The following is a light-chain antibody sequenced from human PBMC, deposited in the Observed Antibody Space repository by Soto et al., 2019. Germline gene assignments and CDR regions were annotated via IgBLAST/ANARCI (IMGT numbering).Light chain of an antibody. J-gene: IGKJ2*01. V-gene: IGKV1-33*01. CDR1: QDIRNF. Sequence: DIQMTQSPSSLSASVGDRVTITCQASQDIRNFLNWYQQKPGKAPKLLIYEQSNLETGVPSRFSGSGSGTDFTFTISSLQPEDIATYYCQQYDSLPTFGQGTKLEIK. CDR2: EQS. CDR3: QQYDSLPT.